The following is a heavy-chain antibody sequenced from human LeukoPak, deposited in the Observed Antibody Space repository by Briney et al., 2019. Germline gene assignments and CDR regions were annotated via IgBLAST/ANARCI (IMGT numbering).Heavy chain of an antibody. D-gene: IGHD3-16*02. V-gene: IGHV3-21*01. CDR2: SGTRSGTT. CDR1: GFTLSSLA. J-gene: IGHJ4*02. Sequence: GGSLRLSCAASGFTLSSLAMHWVRQAPGKGPAWVSSSGTRSGTTYYADSVMGRFTISRDSAMNSLSLQINSLRAEDTAVYYCLLQMTYGELSDPDFRGQGTLVTVSS. CDR3: LLQMTYGELSDPDF.